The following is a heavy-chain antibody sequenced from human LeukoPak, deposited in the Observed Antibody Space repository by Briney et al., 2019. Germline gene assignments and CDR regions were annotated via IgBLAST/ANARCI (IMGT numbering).Heavy chain of an antibody. CDR2: ISAYNGNT. Sequence: GASVKVSCKASGYTFTSYGISWVRQAPGQGLEWMGWISAYNGNTNYAQKLQGRVTMTTDTSTSTAYMELRSLRSDDTAVYYCARDTYYDFWSGYSRSPYGMDVWGQGTTVTVSS. D-gene: IGHD3-3*01. CDR3: ARDTYYDFWSGYSRSPYGMDV. J-gene: IGHJ6*02. CDR1: GYTFTSYG. V-gene: IGHV1-18*01.